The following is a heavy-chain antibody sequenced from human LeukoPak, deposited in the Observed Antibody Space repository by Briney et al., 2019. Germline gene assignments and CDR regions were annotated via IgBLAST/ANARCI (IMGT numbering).Heavy chain of an antibody. D-gene: IGHD6-13*01. CDR1: GFPFSNYA. CDR2: ISATGGST. J-gene: IGHJ3*02. CDR3: ARVIAAGTDAFDI. V-gene: IGHV3-23*01. Sequence: GGPLRLSCAASGFPFSNYAMGWVRQAPGEGLEWVSCISATGGSTYYADSVKGRFTISRDNSKNTLFLQMNSLRAEDTAVYYCARVIAAGTDAFDIWGQGTMVTVSS.